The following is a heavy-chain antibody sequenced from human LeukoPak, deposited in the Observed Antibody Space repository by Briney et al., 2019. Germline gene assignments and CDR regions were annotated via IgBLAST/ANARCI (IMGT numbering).Heavy chain of an antibody. D-gene: IGHD3-10*01. V-gene: IGHV3-7*01. CDR3: ARASGPFDY. Sequence: GGSLRLSCAASGFTFSSYWMSWVRQAPGKGLEWVANIKQDGSEKYYVDSVKGRFTISRDNSKNTLYLQMNSLRGEDTALYYCARASGPFDYWGQGTLVTVSS. CDR2: IKQDGSEK. J-gene: IGHJ4*02. CDR1: GFTFSSYW.